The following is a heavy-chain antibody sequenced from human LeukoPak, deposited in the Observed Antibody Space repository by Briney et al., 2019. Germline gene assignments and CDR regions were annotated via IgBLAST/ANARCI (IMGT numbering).Heavy chain of an antibody. J-gene: IGHJ3*02. V-gene: IGHV3-23*01. CDR3: ADSSIAATGAFDI. Sequence: GGSLRLSCAASGFTFSSYAMSWVRQAPGKGLEWVSAISGSGGSTYYADSVKGRFTISRDNSKNTLYLQMNSLRAKDTAVYYCADSSIAATGAFDIWGQGTMVTVSS. D-gene: IGHD6-6*01. CDR1: GFTFSSYA. CDR2: ISGSGGST.